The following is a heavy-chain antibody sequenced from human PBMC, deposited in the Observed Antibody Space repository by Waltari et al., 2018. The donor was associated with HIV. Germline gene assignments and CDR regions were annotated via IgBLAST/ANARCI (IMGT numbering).Heavy chain of an antibody. D-gene: IGHD2-8*01. CDR1: GFLVSSNY. V-gene: IGHV3-66*01. Sequence: EVQLVESGGGSVQTGKSLSLSCAASGFLVSSNYMSWVRQAPGKGLEWVSVIYSDGSTNYAESVKGRFTNSREKSTNALYLQMSSLKVEDTAVYYCARDPAAGRVNGPYYYGLDVWGRGTTVTVSS. CDR3: ARDPAAGRVNGPYYYGLDV. J-gene: IGHJ6*02. CDR2: IYSDGST.